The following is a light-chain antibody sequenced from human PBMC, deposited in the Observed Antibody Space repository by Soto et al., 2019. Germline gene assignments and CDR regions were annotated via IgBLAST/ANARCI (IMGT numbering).Light chain of an antibody. V-gene: IGLV1-44*01. Sequence: QSVLTQLPSASGTPGQRVTISCSGSSSNIGSNTVNWYQQLPGTAPKLLIYDNNQRPSGVPDRFSGSKSGTSASLAISGLQSEDEADYYCAAWDGSLNVVVFGGGTKLTVL. CDR1: SSNIGSNT. CDR3: AAWDGSLNVVV. CDR2: DNN. J-gene: IGLJ2*01.